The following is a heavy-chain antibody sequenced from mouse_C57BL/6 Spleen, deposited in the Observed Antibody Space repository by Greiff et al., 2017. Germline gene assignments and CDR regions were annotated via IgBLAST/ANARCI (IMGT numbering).Heavy chain of an antibody. J-gene: IGHJ1*03. CDR1: GYTFTSYW. V-gene: IGHV1-64*01. CDR2: IHPNSGST. CDR3: ARTDDGYYWYFDV. Sequence: VQLQQPGAELVQPGASVKLSCKASGYTFTSYWMHWVKQRPGQGLEWIGMIHPNSGSTTYNEQFKSKATLTVDKSSSTAYMQLSSLTSEDSAVDYCARTDDGYYWYFDVWGTGTTVTVSS. D-gene: IGHD2-3*01.